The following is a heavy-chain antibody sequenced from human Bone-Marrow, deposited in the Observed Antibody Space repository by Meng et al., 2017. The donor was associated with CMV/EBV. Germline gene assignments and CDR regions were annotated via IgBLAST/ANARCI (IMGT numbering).Heavy chain of an antibody. D-gene: IGHD2-21*01. J-gene: IGHJ4*02. CDR2: INPTSGGT. Sequence: ASVKVSCKASGYSFTGYYMYWVRQAPGQGLEWMGWINPTSGGTNHAQKFQGRVTMTRDTSISTAYMELSRLRSDDTAVYYCARDRRMLSGGDCYDYWGQGTLVTVSS. CDR3: ARDRRMLSGGDCYDY. V-gene: IGHV1-2*02. CDR1: GYSFTGYY.